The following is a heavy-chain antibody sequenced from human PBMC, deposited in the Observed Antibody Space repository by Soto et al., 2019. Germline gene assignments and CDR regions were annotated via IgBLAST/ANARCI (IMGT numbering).Heavy chain of an antibody. CDR2: ISGSGFST. CDR3: AKDPTPLDFLFIHSFDS. Sequence: EVPLLESGGGLVQPGVTLRLSCAASGLTSGPYGMTWVRQAPGRGLEWVSTISGSGFSTHYAESVQGRFTISSDNSKNPMYLQMNSLRADDPAVYYCAKDPTPLDFLFIHSFDSWGPGSLVTVAS. D-gene: IGHD1-1*01. CDR1: GLTSGPYG. V-gene: IGHV3-23*01. J-gene: IGHJ4*02.